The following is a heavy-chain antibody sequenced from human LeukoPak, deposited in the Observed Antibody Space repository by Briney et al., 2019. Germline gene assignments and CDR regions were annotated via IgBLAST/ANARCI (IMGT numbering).Heavy chain of an antibody. D-gene: IGHD5-18*01. J-gene: IGHJ4*02. V-gene: IGHV4-30-2*01. CDR1: GGSISSGGYS. CDR2: TYHSGST. Sequence: SQTLSLTCAVSGGSISSGGYSWSWIRQPPGKGLEWIGYTYHSGSTYYNPSLKSRVTISVDRSKNQFSLKLSSVTAADTAVYYCARGRPGIQLWLPEFDYWGQGTLVTVSS. CDR3: ARGRPGIQLWLPEFDY.